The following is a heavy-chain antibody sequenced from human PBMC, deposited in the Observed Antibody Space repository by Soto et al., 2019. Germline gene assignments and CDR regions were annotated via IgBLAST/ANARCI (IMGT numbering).Heavy chain of an antibody. CDR3: ARAGYGSSYWYFDL. D-gene: IGHD3-10*01. J-gene: IGHJ2*01. Sequence: PGGSLRLSCAASGFTFSSYAMHWVRQAPGKGLEWVAVISYDGSNKYYADSVKGRFTISRDNSKNTLYLQMNSLRAEDTAVYYCARAGYGSSYWYFDLWGRGTLVTVSS. CDR1: GFTFSSYA. CDR2: ISYDGSNK. V-gene: IGHV3-30-3*01.